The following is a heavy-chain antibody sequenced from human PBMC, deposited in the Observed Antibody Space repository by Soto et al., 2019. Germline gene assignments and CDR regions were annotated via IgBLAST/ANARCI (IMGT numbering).Heavy chain of an antibody. D-gene: IGHD3-3*01. CDR1: GYTFTSYG. CDR3: ATGALLEWYYFDY. J-gene: IGHJ4*02. CDR2: FDPEDGET. Sequence: ASVKVSCKASGYTFTSYGISWVRQAPGKGLEWMGGFDPEDGETIYAQKFQGRVTMTEDTSTDTAYMELSSLRSEDTAVYYCATGALLEWYYFDYWGQGTLVTVSS. V-gene: IGHV1-24*01.